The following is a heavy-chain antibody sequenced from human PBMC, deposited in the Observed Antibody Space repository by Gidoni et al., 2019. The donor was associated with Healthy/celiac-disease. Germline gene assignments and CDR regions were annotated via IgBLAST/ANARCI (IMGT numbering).Heavy chain of an antibody. Sequence: EVQLVESGGGWVQPGGSLRRSCAAPGFTFSSYEMNWVRQAPGKGLEWVSYISSSCSTIYYADSVKRLFTISRDNAKNSLYLQMNSLRAEDTAVYYCARGGIAVTDYWGQGTLVTVSS. CDR3: ARGGIAVTDY. V-gene: IGHV3-48*03. J-gene: IGHJ4*02. D-gene: IGHD6-19*01. CDR1: GFTFSSYE. CDR2: ISSSCSTI.